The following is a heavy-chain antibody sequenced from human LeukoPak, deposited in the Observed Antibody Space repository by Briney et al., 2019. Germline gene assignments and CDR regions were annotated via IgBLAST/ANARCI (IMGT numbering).Heavy chain of an antibody. CDR1: GYTFTSYD. D-gene: IGHD2-2*01. Sequence: ASVKASCKASGYTFTSYDINWMRQATGQGLEWMGWMNPNSGNTGYAQKFQGRVTITRNTSISTAYMELSSLRSEDTAVYYCARTPAAIPPFYYYYYMDVWGKGTTVTVSS. V-gene: IGHV1-8*03. CDR3: ARTPAAIPPFYYYYYMDV. J-gene: IGHJ6*03. CDR2: MNPNSGNT.